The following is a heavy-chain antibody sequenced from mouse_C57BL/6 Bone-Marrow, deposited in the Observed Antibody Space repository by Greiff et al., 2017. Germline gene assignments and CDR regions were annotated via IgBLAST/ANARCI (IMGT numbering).Heavy chain of an antibody. D-gene: IGHD1-1*01. J-gene: IGHJ4*01. Sequence: EVKLQESGTVLARPGASVKMSCKTSGYTFTSYWMHWVKQRPGQGLEWIGAIYPGNSDTSYNQKFKGKAKLTAVTSASTAYMELSSLTNEDSAVYYCTRWNITTVVARAMDYWGQGTSVTVSS. V-gene: IGHV1-5*01. CDR2: IYPGNSDT. CDR1: GYTFTSYW. CDR3: TRWNITTVVARAMDY.